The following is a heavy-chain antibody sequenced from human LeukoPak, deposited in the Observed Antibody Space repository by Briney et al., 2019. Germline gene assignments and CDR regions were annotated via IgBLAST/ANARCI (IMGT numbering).Heavy chain of an antibody. V-gene: IGHV3-30*04. J-gene: IGHJ4*02. Sequence: GGSLRLSCAASGFSFSSYTMLWVRQARGKGLEWVAYISKDGTHEQYADSMEGRFTISRDNLKNTLVLQMNSLRAEDTAVYYCAALDLGRDYSGQGTLVTVSS. CDR3: AALDLGRDY. CDR1: GFSFSSYT. CDR2: ISKDGTHE. D-gene: IGHD1-1*01.